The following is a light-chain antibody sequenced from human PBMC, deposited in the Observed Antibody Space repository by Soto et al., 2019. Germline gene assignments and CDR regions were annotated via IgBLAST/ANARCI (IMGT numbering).Light chain of an antibody. CDR2: GAS. J-gene: IGKJ5*01. V-gene: IGKV3D-15*01. Sequence: EIVRTQSPATLSGSAGERATLSCVASQSVSSDLAWYHQKPGQAPRLLIYGASTRATGIPARFSGSGSGTEFTLTISSLQSEDFAVYYCQQYNNWPSITFGQGTRLEIK. CDR1: QSVSSD. CDR3: QQYNNWPSIT.